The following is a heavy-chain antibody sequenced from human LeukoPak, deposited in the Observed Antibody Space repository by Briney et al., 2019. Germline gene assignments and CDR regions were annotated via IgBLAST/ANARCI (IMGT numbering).Heavy chain of an antibody. D-gene: IGHD3-22*01. CDR3: ARESYSSGYYYDY. J-gene: IGHJ4*02. CDR1: GFSFSNYA. V-gene: IGHV3-23*01. CDR2: VSGSGGTT. Sequence: GGSLRLSCAASGFSFSNYAMSWVRQAPGKGLEWVSGVSGSGGTTYYADSVKGHFTISRDNAKNSLYLQMNSLRAEDTAVYYCARESYSSGYYYDYWGQGTLVTVSS.